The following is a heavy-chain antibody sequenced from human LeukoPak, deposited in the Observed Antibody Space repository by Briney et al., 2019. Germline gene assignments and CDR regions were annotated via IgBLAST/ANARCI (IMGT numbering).Heavy chain of an antibody. CDR3: ARHELGIKAFDI. Sequence: PRGSLRLSCAASGFTVSSNYMSWVRQAPGKGLEWVSVIYSGGSTYYADSVKGRFTISRDNSKNTLYLQMNSLRAEDTAVYYCARHELGIKAFDIWGQGTMVTVSS. D-gene: IGHD7-27*01. CDR1: GFTVSSNY. CDR2: IYSGGST. V-gene: IGHV3-53*01. J-gene: IGHJ3*02.